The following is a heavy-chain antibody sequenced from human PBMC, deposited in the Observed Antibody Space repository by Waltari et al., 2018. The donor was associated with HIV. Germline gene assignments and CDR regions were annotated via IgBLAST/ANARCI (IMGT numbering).Heavy chain of an antibody. CDR2: INSDGTSR. CDR3: VRVEYVGWASDYHYGMDV. V-gene: IGHV3-74*03. Sequence: EVQLVESGGALVKPGGSLRPSCAASGFTFTNYWTHLVRQAPGKGLVWVARINSDGTSRAYGASMKGRFTISRDNGNNTLGLQMRRLRVEDTAVYYCVRVEYVGWASDYHYGMDVWGQGTTVIVSS. CDR1: GFTFTNYW. J-gene: IGHJ6*02. D-gene: IGHD2-8*01.